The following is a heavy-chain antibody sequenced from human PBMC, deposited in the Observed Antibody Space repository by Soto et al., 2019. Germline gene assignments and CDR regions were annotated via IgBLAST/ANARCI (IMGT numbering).Heavy chain of an antibody. CDR1: GFTFSDFS. D-gene: IGHD3-3*02. V-gene: IGHV3-23*01. CDR2: ISPSGGDT. Sequence: EVHLLESGGGLVQPGGSLRLSCAASGFTFSDFSMSWVRQAPGKGLEWISAISPSGGDTYNADSVKGRFTVSRDNSKDTLYLQMNSLRAEDTAVYYCAKRDGAHFYFYYMDGWGKGTTVTVSS. CDR3: AKRDGAHFYFYYMDG. J-gene: IGHJ6*03.